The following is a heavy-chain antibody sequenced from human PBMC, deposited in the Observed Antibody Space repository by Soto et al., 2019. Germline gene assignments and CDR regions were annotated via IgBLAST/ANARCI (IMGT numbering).Heavy chain of an antibody. CDR1: GDSVTGNTAG. CDR2: TSYRSKCNY. Sequence: PSQTRALTCVISGDSVTGNTAGWNSRTLSQSRGIEWLGRTSYRSKCNYDYAGSVKARLTVNPDTSRTQFTHQPNSVNPEDTAVYYCASGMLVRGAYYVYVWGQGTTVTVSS. V-gene: IGHV6-1*01. CDR3: ASGMLVRGAYYVYV. D-gene: IGHD3-10*02. J-gene: IGHJ6*02.